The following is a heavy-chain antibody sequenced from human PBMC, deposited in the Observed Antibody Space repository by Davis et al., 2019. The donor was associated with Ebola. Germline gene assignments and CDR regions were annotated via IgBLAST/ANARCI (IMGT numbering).Heavy chain of an antibody. J-gene: IGHJ6*02. CDR2: INPNSGGT. V-gene: IGHV1-2*04. D-gene: IGHD6-13*01. Sequence: AASVKVSCKASGGTFSSYAISWVRQAPGQGLEWMGWINPNSGGTNYAQKFQGWVTMTRDTSISTAYMELSRLRSDDTAAYYCARSRRSSSSWTYYYYGMDVWGQGTTVTVSS. CDR1: GGTFSSYA. CDR3: ARSRRSSSSWTYYYYGMDV.